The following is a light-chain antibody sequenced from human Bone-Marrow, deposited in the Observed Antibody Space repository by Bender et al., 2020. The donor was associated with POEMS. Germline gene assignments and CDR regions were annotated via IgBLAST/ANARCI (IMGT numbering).Light chain of an antibody. CDR2: GYN. CDR1: TSNIGAGYD. Sequence: QSVLTQPPSVSGAPGQRVTIPCTGSTSNIGAGYDVHWYQQLPGTAPKLLIYGYNNRPSGVPDRFSGSKSGTSASLAITGLQAEDEGDYYCQSYDNSLGGWVFGGGTKLTVL. CDR3: QSYDNSLGGWV. J-gene: IGLJ3*02. V-gene: IGLV1-40*01.